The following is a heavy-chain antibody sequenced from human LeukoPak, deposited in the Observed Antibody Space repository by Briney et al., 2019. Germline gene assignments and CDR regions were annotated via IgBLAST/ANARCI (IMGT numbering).Heavy chain of an antibody. CDR2: IYYSGST. V-gene: IGHV4-59*08. D-gene: IGHD6-13*01. CDR3: ARLYYSSSFSDY. Sequence: SETLSLTCTVSGGSISSYYWSWIRQPPGKGLEWIGYIYYSGSTNYNPSLKSRVTISVDTSKNQFSLKLSSVTAADTAVYYCARLYYSSSFSDYWGQGTLVTVSS. J-gene: IGHJ4*02. CDR1: GGSISSYY.